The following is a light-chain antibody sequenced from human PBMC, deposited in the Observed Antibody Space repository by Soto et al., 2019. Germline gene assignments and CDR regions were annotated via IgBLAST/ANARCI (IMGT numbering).Light chain of an antibody. CDR3: CSYASSSTRVI. CDR2: DVN. CDR1: GSDVGGYNF. J-gene: IGLJ2*01. Sequence: QSALTQPASVSGSPGQSITISCTGTGSDVGGYNFVSWYQQHPGKAPKLMIYDVNIRPSGVSNRFSGSKSGNTASLTISGRQAEDEADYYCCSYASSSTRVIFGGGTKLPVL. V-gene: IGLV2-14*03.